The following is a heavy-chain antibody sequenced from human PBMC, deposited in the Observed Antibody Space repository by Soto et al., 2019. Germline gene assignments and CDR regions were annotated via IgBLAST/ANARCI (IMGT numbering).Heavy chain of an antibody. D-gene: IGHD2-2*01. V-gene: IGHV4-59*01. CDR2: IYHSGGT. Sequence: QVQLQESGPGLVKPSETLSLTCAVSSGSINNYFWGWIRQPPGKGLEWIGYIYHSGGTTYNPSLGSRVAISIDTSKNQFFLNLHSVTAADTAVYYWARYSSASCNPAYCFDYWGQGTLVSVSS. CDR3: ARYSSASCNPAYCFDY. J-gene: IGHJ4*02. CDR1: SGSINNYF.